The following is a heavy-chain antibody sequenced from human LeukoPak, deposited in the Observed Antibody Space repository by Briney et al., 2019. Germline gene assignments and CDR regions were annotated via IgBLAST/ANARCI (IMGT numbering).Heavy chain of an antibody. J-gene: IGHJ4*02. Sequence: PGGSLRLSCTTSGLTFGDNAMSWVRQAPGKGLEWVGFIRNKGNGGTTEYAASVKGRFTISRDDSESITYLQMNSLRTGDTAVYYCTTGSYHESSGYRFDYWGQGTLVTVSS. CDR1: GLTFGDNA. D-gene: IGHD3-22*01. CDR3: TTGSYHESSGYRFDY. CDR2: IRNKGNGGTT. V-gene: IGHV3-49*04.